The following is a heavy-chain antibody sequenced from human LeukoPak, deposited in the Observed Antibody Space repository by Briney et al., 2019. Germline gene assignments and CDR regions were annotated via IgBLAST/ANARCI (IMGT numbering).Heavy chain of an antibody. Sequence: ASVKVSCKASGYTFTSYYMHWVRQAPGQGLEWMGIINPSGGSTNYAQKFQGRVTMTRDTSTSTVYMELSSLRSEDTAVYYCARHQNLYKYFDYWGQGTLVTVSS. CDR3: ARHQNLYKYFDY. D-gene: IGHD1-14*01. V-gene: IGHV1-46*03. J-gene: IGHJ4*02. CDR1: GYTFTSYY. CDR2: INPSGGST.